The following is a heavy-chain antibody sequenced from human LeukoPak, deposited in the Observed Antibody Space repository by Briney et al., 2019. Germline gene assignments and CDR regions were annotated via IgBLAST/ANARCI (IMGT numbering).Heavy chain of an antibody. CDR3: ARDFYRGYDSSGYIDY. Sequence: SQTLSLTCAISGDSVSSNSAAWNWLRQSPSRGLEWLGRTYYRSKWYNDYAVSVKSRITINPVTSKNQFSLQLNSVTPEDTAVYYCARDFYRGYDSSGYIDYWGQGTLVTVSS. D-gene: IGHD3-22*01. V-gene: IGHV6-1*01. CDR2: TYYRSKWYN. CDR1: GDSVSSNSAA. J-gene: IGHJ4*02.